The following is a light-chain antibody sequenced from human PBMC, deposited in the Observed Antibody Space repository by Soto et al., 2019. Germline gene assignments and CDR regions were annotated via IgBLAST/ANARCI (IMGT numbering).Light chain of an antibody. Sequence: TQFPATLSVSPGERATLSLRASQSVSSNLAWYQQKPGQAPRLLIYGASSRATGIPDRFSGSGSGTDFTLTISRLEPEDFAVYYCQQYGSSPFITFGQGTRLEIK. CDR3: QQYGSSPFIT. V-gene: IGKV3-20*01. CDR2: GAS. CDR1: QSVSSN. J-gene: IGKJ5*01.